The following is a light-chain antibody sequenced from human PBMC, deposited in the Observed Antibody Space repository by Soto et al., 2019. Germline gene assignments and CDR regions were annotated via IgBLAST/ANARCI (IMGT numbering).Light chain of an antibody. V-gene: IGKV3-15*01. CDR3: HQYNNWPPWT. CDR1: QSVGSD. Sequence: EIVMTQSPATLSVSPGERATLSCRASQSVGSDLAWYQQKPGQAPRLLIYGAYTRATGIPARFSGSGSGTEFSLTISSLQSEDFAVYYCHQYNNWPPWTFGQGTKV. CDR2: GAY. J-gene: IGKJ1*01.